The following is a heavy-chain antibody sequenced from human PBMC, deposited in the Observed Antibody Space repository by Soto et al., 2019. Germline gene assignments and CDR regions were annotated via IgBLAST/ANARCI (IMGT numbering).Heavy chain of an antibody. J-gene: IGHJ4*02. CDR2: INPTLHIA. CDR3: ARHKGKATVLDY. CDR1: GGSFSSYT. V-gene: IGHV1-69*02. Sequence: QVQLVQSGAEVKKPGSSVKVSCKASGGSFSSYTFSWVRQAPGQGLEWMGRINPTLHIANYAQKFQGRVTITADESTGTDYMELSSLRSDDTAVYYCARHKGKATVLDYWGQGTLVTVSS. D-gene: IGHD4-17*01.